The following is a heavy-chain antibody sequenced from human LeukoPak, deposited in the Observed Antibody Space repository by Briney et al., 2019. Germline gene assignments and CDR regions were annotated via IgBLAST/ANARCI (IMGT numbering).Heavy chain of an antibody. CDR1: GHSFASYW. CDR3: ARLAGNNWLDP. Sequence: GESLKISCQSSGHSFASYWIGWVRQMPGQGLEWMGIIYPGDSDTRYSPPFEGQVTISVDKSITTAYLQWTSLKASDTAMYYCARLAGNNWLDPWGQGTLVTVSS. J-gene: IGHJ5*02. CDR2: IYPGDSDT. V-gene: IGHV5-51*01.